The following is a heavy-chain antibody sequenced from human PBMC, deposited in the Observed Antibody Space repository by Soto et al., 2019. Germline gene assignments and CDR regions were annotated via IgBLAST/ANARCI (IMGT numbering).Heavy chain of an antibody. CDR1: GGSISSSSYY. Sequence: ETLSLTCTVSGGSISSSSYYWGWIRQPPGKGLEWIGRIYYSGSTYYNPSLKSRVTISVDTSKNQFSLKLSSVTAADTAVYYCARLLGYCSGGSCYYFDYWGQGTLVTVSS. D-gene: IGHD2-15*01. CDR2: IYYSGST. V-gene: IGHV4-39*01. J-gene: IGHJ4*02. CDR3: ARLLGYCSGGSCYYFDY.